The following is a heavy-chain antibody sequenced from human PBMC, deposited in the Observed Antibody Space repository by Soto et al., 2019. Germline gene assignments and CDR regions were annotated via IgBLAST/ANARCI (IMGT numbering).Heavy chain of an antibody. J-gene: IGHJ4*02. D-gene: IGHD1-26*01. CDR3: ARVVVGSRLSLDY. CDR1: GGTFSSYT. Sequence: QVQLVQSGAEVKKPGSSVTVSCKSSGGTFSSYTISWVRQAPGQGLEWMAGISPIFGTPIYEQKFQDRVTITADDSTMTAYMEMNRLTSEDTAVYYWARVVVGSRLSLDYCGQGTLVTISS. CDR2: ISPIFGTP. V-gene: IGHV1-69*01.